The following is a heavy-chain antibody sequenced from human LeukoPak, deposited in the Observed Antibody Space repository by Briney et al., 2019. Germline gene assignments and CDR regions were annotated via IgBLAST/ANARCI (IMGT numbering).Heavy chain of an antibody. V-gene: IGHV3-9*01. D-gene: IGHD3-22*01. CDR3: AKGPTVYYDSSGYFSSHYFDY. CDR2: ISWNSGSI. Sequence: GRSLRLSCAASGFTFDDYAMHWVRQAPGKGLEWVSGISWNSGSIGYADSVKGRFTISRDNAKNSLYLQMNILRAEYTALYYCAKGPTVYYDSSGYFSSHYFDYWGQGTLVTVSS. CDR1: GFTFDDYA. J-gene: IGHJ4*02.